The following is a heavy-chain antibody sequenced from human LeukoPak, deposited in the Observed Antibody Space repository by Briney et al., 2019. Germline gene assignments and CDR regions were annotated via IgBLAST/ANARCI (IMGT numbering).Heavy chain of an antibody. V-gene: IGHV4-4*07. CDR3: AKSNGYGLVDI. Sequence: PSETLSLTCIVSGGSISNYYCNWIRQSAGKGLEWIGRIYSSGNTNYNPSLKSRVTMSVDTSRNQFSLKLNSVTAADTAVYYCAKSNGYGLVDIWGQGTMVTVSS. J-gene: IGHJ3*02. D-gene: IGHD3-10*01. CDR2: IYSSGNT. CDR1: GGSISNYY.